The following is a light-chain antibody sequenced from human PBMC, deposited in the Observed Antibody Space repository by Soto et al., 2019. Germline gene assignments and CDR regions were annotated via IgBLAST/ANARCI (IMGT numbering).Light chain of an antibody. J-gene: IGKJ1*01. Sequence: EIVFTQSPATLSLSPGERATLSCSASQSVISSYLAWYQQKPGQAPRLLLYAASTRATGIPARFSGSGSGTELTLTISSPQSEDFAIYYCQQYNNWPSWTFGQGTKVDIK. V-gene: IGKV3-15*01. CDR2: AAS. CDR3: QQYNNWPSWT. CDR1: QSVISSY.